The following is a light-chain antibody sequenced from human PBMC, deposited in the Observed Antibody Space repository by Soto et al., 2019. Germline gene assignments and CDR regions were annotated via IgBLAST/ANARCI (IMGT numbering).Light chain of an antibody. V-gene: IGKV1-33*01. CDR3: QQYDSLPIP. Sequence: DIQMTQSPSSLSASVGDRVTITCQASRDISNYLNWYQQKPGKAPKLLIYAASNLEAGVPSRFSGSRSGTDFTFTISILQTEDIATYYCQQYDSLPIPFGQGTRLEI. CDR1: RDISNY. J-gene: IGKJ5*01. CDR2: AAS.